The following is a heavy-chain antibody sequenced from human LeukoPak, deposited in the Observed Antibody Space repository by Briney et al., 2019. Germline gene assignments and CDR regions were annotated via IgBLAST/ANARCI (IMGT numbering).Heavy chain of an antibody. CDR2: IYPGDSDT. Sequence: GESLKISCKGSGYSFARYLIGWGRPVAGKGLEWMGMIYPGDSDTRYSPSFQGQVTISADKSINTAYLQWSSLKASDTAMYYCARQEYSGSYLDSWGQGTLVTVSS. J-gene: IGHJ4*02. CDR3: ARQEYSGSYLDS. CDR1: GYSFARYL. V-gene: IGHV5-51*01. D-gene: IGHD1-26*01.